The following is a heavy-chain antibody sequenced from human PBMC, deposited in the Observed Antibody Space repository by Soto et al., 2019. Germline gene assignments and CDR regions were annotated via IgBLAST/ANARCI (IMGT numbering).Heavy chain of an antibody. D-gene: IGHD3-22*01. CDR1: GGTCSSYA. J-gene: IGHJ3*02. CDR2: IIPIFGTE. Sequence: AVKVSCKASGGTCSSYAISWVRQAPGQGLEWMGGIIPIFGTENYAQKFQGRVTITADKSTSTAYMELSGLRSEDTPVYYCARVGWEYYDSSGYPHFDIWGQGTMVTVSS. V-gene: IGHV1-69*06. CDR3: ARVGWEYYDSSGYPHFDI.